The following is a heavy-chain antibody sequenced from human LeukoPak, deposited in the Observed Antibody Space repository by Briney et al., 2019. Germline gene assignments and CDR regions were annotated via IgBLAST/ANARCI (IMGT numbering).Heavy chain of an antibody. Sequence: GGSLRLSCTASGFTFGDYAMTWVRQAPGEGLEWVGFIRSKIYGGTPEYAACVKGRFTISRDDSKDIAYLQMNSLKTDDTAVYYCTRDQTPYYWGQGTLVTVSS. CDR2: IRSKIYGGTP. V-gene: IGHV3-49*04. CDR1: GFTFGDYA. J-gene: IGHJ4*02. CDR3: TRDQTPYY.